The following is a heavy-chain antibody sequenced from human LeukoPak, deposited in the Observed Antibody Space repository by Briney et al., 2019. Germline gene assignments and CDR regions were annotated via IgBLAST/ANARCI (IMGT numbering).Heavy chain of an antibody. J-gene: IGHJ4*02. V-gene: IGHV3-30-3*01. CDR1: RFTFNNFA. CDR3: ARDPPGSPDYFDF. CDR2: ISSDASNK. Sequence: GSLRLSCAASRFTFNNFAMHWVRQAPGKGLEWVAVISSDASNKYYADSVKGRFTISRDNSKNTLFLQINSLRTEDTAVYYCARDPPGSPDYFDFWGQGTLVTVSS.